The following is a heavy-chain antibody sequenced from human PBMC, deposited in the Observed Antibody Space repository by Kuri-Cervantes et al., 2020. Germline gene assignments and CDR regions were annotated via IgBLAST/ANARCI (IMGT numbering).Heavy chain of an antibody. Sequence: ASVKVSCKASGYTFTSYDINWVRQATGQGLEWMGWMNPNSGNAGYAQKFQGRVTMTRNTSISTAYMELSSLRSEDTAVYYCARGSSMITFGGVIVFWGQGTLVTVSS. J-gene: IGHJ4*02. CDR3: ARGSSMITFGGVIVF. CDR1: GYTFTSYD. CDR2: MNPNSGNA. V-gene: IGHV1-8*01. D-gene: IGHD3-16*02.